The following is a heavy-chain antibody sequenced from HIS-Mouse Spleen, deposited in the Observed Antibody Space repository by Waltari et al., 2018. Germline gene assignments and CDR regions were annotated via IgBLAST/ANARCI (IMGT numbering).Heavy chain of an antibody. CDR1: GFTFSRYG. V-gene: IGHV3-30*03. CDR3: ARRAAAGAFDI. D-gene: IGHD6-13*01. CDR2: ISYDGSNK. Sequence: QVQLVESGGGVVQPGRSLRLSCAASGFTFSRYGIHWFRQAPGKGLEWVAVISYDGSNKYYADSVKGRFTISRDNSKNTLYLQMNSLRAEDTAVYYCARRAAAGAFDIWGQGTMVTVSS. J-gene: IGHJ3*02.